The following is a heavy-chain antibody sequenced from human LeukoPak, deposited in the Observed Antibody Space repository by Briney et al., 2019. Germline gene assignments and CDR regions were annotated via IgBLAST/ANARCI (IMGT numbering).Heavy chain of an antibody. J-gene: IGHJ4*02. CDR3: ARDRSGWYVGVGYFDY. CDR2: ISYSGST. Sequence: SETLSLTCTVSGGSISSYYWSWIRQPPGKGLEWIGYISYSGSTNYNPPLKSRVTISVDTSKNQFSLKLSSVTAADTAVYYCARDRSGWYVGVGYFDYWGQGTLVTVSS. CDR1: GGSISSYY. D-gene: IGHD6-19*01. V-gene: IGHV4-59*01.